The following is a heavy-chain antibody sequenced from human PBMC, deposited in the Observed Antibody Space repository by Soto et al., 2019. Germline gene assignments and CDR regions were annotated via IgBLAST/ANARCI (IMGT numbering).Heavy chain of an antibody. CDR1: GGAISTYY. CDR3: AGLRQQLDKTFDS. D-gene: IGHD6-13*01. J-gene: IGHJ4*02. CDR2: IYYTRST. V-gene: IGHV4-59*08. Sequence: SETLSLTYTVYGGAISTYYWTWIRQPPGKGLEWIGYIYYTRSTNYNPSLTTRVTISVDTSKNQFSLKLSSVTAADTAVYYCAGLRQQLDKTFDSWGQGTLVTVSS.